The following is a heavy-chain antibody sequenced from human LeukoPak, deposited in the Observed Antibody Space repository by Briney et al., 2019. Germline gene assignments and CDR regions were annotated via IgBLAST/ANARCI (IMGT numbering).Heavy chain of an antibody. D-gene: IGHD3-22*01. J-gene: IGHJ4*02. CDR2: INHNGNVN. CDR3: ASSQYYYDSSGHPNLYY. V-gene: IGHV3-7*03. Sequence: GGSLRLSCAASGFTFSSYWMNWARQAPGKGLEWVASINHNGNVNYYVDSVKGRFTISRDNAKNSLYLQMSNLRAEDTAVYYCASSQYYYDSSGHPNLYYWGQGTLVTVSS. CDR1: GFTFSSYW.